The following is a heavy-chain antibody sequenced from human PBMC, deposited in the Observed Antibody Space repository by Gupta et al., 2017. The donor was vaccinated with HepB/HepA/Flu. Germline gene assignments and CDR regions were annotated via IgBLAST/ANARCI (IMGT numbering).Heavy chain of an antibody. D-gene: IGHD6-13*01. J-gene: IGHJ5*02. CDR2: ISYDGSNK. CDR3: ARDRPSVAAAGIFWFDP. V-gene: IGHV3-30-3*01. CDR1: GFTFSSYA. Sequence: QVQLVESGGGVVQPGRSLRLSCAASGFTFSSYAMHWVRPAQGKGLEWVAVISYDGSNKYYADSVKGRFTISRDNSKNTLYLQMNSLRAEDTAVYYCARDRPSVAAAGIFWFDPWGQGTLVTVSS.